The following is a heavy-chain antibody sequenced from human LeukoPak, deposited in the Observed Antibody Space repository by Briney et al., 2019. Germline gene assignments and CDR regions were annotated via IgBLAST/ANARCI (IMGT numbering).Heavy chain of an antibody. J-gene: IGHJ4*02. Sequence: SETLSLTCTVSGGSISSGDYYWTWIRQPPGKGLEWIGYIYYNGSTDYNPSLKSRVTISADTSKNQFSLKLNSVTAADTAVYYCARCLVVVTALDYWGQGTLVTVSS. D-gene: IGHD2-15*01. CDR1: GGSISSGDYY. V-gene: IGHV4-30-4*01. CDR3: ARCLVVVTALDY. CDR2: IYYNGST.